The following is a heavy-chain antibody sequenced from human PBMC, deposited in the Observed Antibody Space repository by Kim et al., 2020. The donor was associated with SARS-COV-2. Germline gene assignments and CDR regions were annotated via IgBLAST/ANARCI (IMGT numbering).Heavy chain of an antibody. V-gene: IGHV7-4-1*02. Sequence: ASVKVSCKASGYTFTTYGLNWVRQAPGQGLEWLGWINTNTENPTYAQGFAGRLVISLDTSVSTAYLQISSLKADDTAVYYCARGAPVLRVNYYPYYFDYWGQGALVTVSS. CDR1: GYTFTTYG. CDR2: INTNTENP. D-gene: IGHD1-7*01. J-gene: IGHJ4*02. CDR3: ARGAPVLRVNYYPYYFDY.